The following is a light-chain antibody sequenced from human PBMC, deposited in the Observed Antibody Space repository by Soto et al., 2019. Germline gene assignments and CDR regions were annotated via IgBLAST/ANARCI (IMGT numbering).Light chain of an antibody. CDR1: QSVSSSY. V-gene: IGKV3-20*01. CDR3: QQYGSSPRT. Sequence: EIVLTQSPGTLSLSPGERATLSCRASQSVSSSYLAWYQQKPGQAPRLLIYGASSRATGISDRFSGSGSGTDFTLTISRLEPEDVAEYYCQQYGSSPRTFGQGTKVEIQ. CDR2: GAS. J-gene: IGKJ1*01.